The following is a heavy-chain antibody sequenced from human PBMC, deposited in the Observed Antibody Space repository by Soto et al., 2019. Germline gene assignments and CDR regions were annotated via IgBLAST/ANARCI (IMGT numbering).Heavy chain of an antibody. CDR1: GYSFTSYW. V-gene: IGHV5-10-1*01. CDR3: ARGSYDQYNWFDP. Sequence: PGESLKIACKGSGYSFTSYWISWVRQMPGNGLEWMGRIDPSDSYTNYSPSFQGHVTISADKSISTAYLQWSSLKASDTAMYYCARGSYDQYNWFDPWGQGTLVTVSS. CDR2: IDPSDSYT. D-gene: IGHD5-12*01. J-gene: IGHJ5*02.